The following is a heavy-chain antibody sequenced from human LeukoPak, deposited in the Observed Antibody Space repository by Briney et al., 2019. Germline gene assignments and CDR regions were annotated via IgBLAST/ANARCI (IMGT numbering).Heavy chain of an antibody. Sequence: SETLSLTCTVSGGSMNNYYWSWIRQPPGQGLEWVAYIHSSGYTNYNPSLKSRVTISIDTSRGQLSLTVNSVTVADTAVYYCAQRQGPNSGSYDWLEPWGQGTLVTV. CDR1: GGSMNNYY. CDR2: IHSSGYT. J-gene: IGHJ5*02. CDR3: AQRQGPNSGSYDWLEP. V-gene: IGHV4-4*09. D-gene: IGHD1-26*01.